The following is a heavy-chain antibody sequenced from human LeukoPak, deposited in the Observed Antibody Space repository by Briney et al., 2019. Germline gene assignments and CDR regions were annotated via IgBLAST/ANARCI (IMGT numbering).Heavy chain of an antibody. J-gene: IGHJ5*02. Sequence: SETLSLTCTVSGGSISSSSYYWGWIRQPPGKGLEWIGSIYYSGSTYYNPSLKSRVTISVDTSKNQFSLKLSSVTAADTAVYYCARGRYDILTGSLSNWFDPWGQGTLVTVSS. CDR1: GGSISSSSYY. CDR2: IYYSGST. D-gene: IGHD3-9*01. V-gene: IGHV4-39*07. CDR3: ARGRYDILTGSLSNWFDP.